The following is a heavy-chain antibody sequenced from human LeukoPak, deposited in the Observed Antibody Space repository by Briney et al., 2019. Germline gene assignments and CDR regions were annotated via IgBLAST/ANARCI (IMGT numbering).Heavy chain of an antibody. V-gene: IGHV4-4*07. Sequence: SETLSLTCTVSGGSISRYYWSWIRQPAGKGLEWIGRIYTSGSTNYNASLKSRVSMSVDMSKNQFSLKLSSVTAADTAVFYCARENSGSYREFDYWGQGTLVTVSS. CDR1: GGSISRYY. D-gene: IGHD1-26*01. CDR3: ARENSGSYREFDY. J-gene: IGHJ4*02. CDR2: IYTSGST.